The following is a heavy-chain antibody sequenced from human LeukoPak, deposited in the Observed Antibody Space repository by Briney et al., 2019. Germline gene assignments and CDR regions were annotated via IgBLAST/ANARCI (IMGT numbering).Heavy chain of an antibody. J-gene: IGHJ5*02. CDR3: AREANIIGAAKQVWFDP. D-gene: IGHD6-13*01. V-gene: IGHV4-59*01. CDR1: GGSISSDF. CDR2: IYYSGST. Sequence: LETLSLTSTVSGGSISSDFWRWIRPPPRKGLQWIGYIYYSGSTIYNPSLKSRVTISVDSSKNQFSLKLSSVTAADTAVYYCAREANIIGAAKQVWFDPWGQGTLVTVSS.